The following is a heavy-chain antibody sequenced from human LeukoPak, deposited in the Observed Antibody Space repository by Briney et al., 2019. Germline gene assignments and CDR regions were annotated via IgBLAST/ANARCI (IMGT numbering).Heavy chain of an antibody. V-gene: IGHV3-7*01. CDR1: GFTFSNDF. Sequence: PGGSLRLSCAASGFTFSNDFMTWVRQAPGKGLEWVANMKVDGSDIHYVDSVKGRFTISSDNARNSLYLQMNTLRVEDTAVYFCASSRVATSDSWGQGTLVTVSS. CDR3: ASSRVATSDS. J-gene: IGHJ4*02. D-gene: IGHD5-12*01. CDR2: MKVDGSDI.